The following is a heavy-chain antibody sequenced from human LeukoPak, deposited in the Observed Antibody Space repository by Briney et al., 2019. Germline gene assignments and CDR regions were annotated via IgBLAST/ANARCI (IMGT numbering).Heavy chain of an antibody. D-gene: IGHD3-10*02. CDR2: ISGRGDGT. V-gene: IGHV3-23*01. Sequence: GGSLRLSCVASGFTFSNYAMSWVRQAPGKGLEWVSAISGRGDGTFYAVSVKGRFTISRDNSKNTLYVQMNNLRAEDTAVYYSLYQVLFGLNYMDVWGKGTTVTVSS. J-gene: IGHJ6*03. CDR3: LYQVLFGLNYMDV. CDR1: GFTFSNYA.